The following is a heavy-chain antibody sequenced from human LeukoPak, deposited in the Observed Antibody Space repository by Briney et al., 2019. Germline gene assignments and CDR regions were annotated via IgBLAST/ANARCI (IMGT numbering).Heavy chain of an antibody. Sequence: AGGSLRLSCAASGLTVSSNYMSWVRQAPGKGLEWVSVIYSGGSTYYADSVKGRFTISRDNSKNTLYLQMNSLRAEDTAVYYCASSLGELSYFDYWGQGTLVTVSS. J-gene: IGHJ4*02. CDR2: IYSGGST. CDR1: GLTVSSNY. V-gene: IGHV3-66*01. D-gene: IGHD3-16*02. CDR3: ASSLGELSYFDY.